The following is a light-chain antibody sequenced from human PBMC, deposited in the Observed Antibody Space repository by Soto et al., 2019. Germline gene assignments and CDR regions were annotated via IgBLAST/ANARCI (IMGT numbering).Light chain of an antibody. J-gene: IGKJ1*01. V-gene: IGKV1-39*01. CDR3: QQSYSTPKT. CDR2: AAS. CDR1: QSISSY. Sequence: DIQMTQSPSSLSASVGDRVTITCRASQSISSYLNWYQQKPGKAPKLLIYAASSLQSGVPSRFSGSGSGTDITLTIISLQPEDFATYYCQQSYSTPKTFGQGTKVEIK.